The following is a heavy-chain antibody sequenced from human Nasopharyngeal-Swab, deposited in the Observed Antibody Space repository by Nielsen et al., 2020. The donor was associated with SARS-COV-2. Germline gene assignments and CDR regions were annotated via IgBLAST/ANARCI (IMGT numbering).Heavy chain of an antibody. Sequence: SETLSLTCTVSGASVSSGSYYWSWIRQPPGKGLEWIGYIYYSGSTNYNPSLKSRVTISVDTSKNQFSLKLSSVTAADTAVYYCAREEYSGYDWFDPWGQGTLVTVSS. CDR3: AREEYSGYDWFDP. V-gene: IGHV4-61*01. D-gene: IGHD5-12*01. J-gene: IGHJ5*02. CDR1: GASVSSGSYY. CDR2: IYYSGST.